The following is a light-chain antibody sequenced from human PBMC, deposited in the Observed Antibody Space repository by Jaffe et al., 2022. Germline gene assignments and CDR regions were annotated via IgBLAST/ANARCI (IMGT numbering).Light chain of an antibody. Sequence: EIVLTQSPGTLSLSPGERATLSCRASHSITNNYLAWYQQKPGQPPRLLIFGASSRAAGTPDRFSGSAFGTDFTLTISTVEPEDFAVYYCQHYGTPPRTFGQGTKVEIK. CDR1: HSITNNY. J-gene: IGKJ1*01. CDR2: GAS. CDR3: QHYGTPPRT. V-gene: IGKV3-20*01.